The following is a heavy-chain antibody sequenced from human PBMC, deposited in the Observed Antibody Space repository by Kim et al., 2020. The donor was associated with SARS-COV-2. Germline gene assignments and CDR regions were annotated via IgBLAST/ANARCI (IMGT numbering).Heavy chain of an antibody. D-gene: IGHD3-9*01. Sequence: SETLSLTCAVYGGSFSGYYWSWIRQPPGKGLEWFGEINHSGSTNYNPSLKSRVTISVDTSKNQFSLKLSSVTAADTAVYYCARGSPLHLRYFDWLYTRWGQGTLVTVSS. CDR2: INHSGST. CDR1: GGSFSGYY. CDR3: ARGSPLHLRYFDWLYTR. J-gene: IGHJ4*02. V-gene: IGHV4-34*01.